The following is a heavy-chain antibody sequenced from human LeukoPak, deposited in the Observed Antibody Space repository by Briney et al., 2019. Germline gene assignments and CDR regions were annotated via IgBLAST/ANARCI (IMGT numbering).Heavy chain of an antibody. J-gene: IGHJ4*02. CDR3: ARDIRVYDSSGYYYVPFDY. D-gene: IGHD3-22*01. CDR1: GYTFTGYY. Sequence: ASVKVSCKASGYTFTGYYMHWVRQAPGQGLEWMGWINPNGGGTNYAQKFQGRVTMTRDTSISTAYMELSRLRSDDTAVYYCARDIRVYDSSGYYYVPFDYWGQGTLVTVSS. CDR2: INPNGGGT. V-gene: IGHV1-2*02.